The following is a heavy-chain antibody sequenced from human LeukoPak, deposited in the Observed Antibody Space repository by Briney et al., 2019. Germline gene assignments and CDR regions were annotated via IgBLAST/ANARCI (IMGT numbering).Heavy chain of an antibody. V-gene: IGHV1-46*01. CDR2: INPSGGST. CDR3: ARGIPAYYYDSSESLDY. J-gene: IGHJ4*02. Sequence: AASVKVSCKASGYTFTSYYMHWVRHAPGQGLEWMGIINPSGGSTSYAQKFQGRVTMTRDMSTSTVYMELSSLRSEDTAVYYCARGIPAYYYDSSESLDYWGQGTLVTVSS. D-gene: IGHD3-22*01. CDR1: GYTFTSYY.